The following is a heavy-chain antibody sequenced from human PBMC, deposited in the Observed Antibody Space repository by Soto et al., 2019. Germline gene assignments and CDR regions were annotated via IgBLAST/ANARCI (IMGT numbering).Heavy chain of an antibody. V-gene: IGHV1-18*04. Sequence: QVQLVQSGAEVKKPGASVKVSCKASGYDFSSYGISWVRQAPGQGLEWMGWISASNGNRDYAQQFQGRVTMTSDTSTTTAYMELRSLRSDDTAVYYCVRDPQRNDYWGQGTPVNVSS. CDR3: VRDPQRNDY. J-gene: IGHJ4*02. D-gene: IGHD2-2*01. CDR1: GYDFSSYG. CDR2: ISASNGNR.